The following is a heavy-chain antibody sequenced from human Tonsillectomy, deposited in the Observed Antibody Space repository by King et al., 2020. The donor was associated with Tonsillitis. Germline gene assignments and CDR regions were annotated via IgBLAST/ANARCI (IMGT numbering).Heavy chain of an antibody. J-gene: IGHJ2*01. CDR2: IAYDASYE. D-gene: IGHD3-10*01. CDR1: GFTFGNYG. Sequence: VQLVESGGGVVQPGTSLRLSCAASGFTFGNYGMHWVRQAPGKGLEWVALIAYDASYENYADSVKGRFTISRDNSKNTLYLEMNSLRVEDTVVYYCAKDVIGLSDWYFDLWGRGTLVTVSS. CDR3: AKDVIGLSDWYFDL. V-gene: IGHV3-30*18.